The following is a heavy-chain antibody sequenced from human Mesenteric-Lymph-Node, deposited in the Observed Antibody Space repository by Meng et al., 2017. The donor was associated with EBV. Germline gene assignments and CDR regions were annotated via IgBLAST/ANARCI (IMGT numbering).Heavy chain of an antibody. Sequence: QVQLRESGPWLVKPVELLSITCTVAGGCFNSDGYHWSWIRQPPGKGLEWIAYISHGGSSNYNTSLKSRVTISVDTSKNQFSLKLSSVSAADTAIYYCARDPTWTSSGSFDYWGQGTLVTVSS. CDR3: ARDPTWTSSGSFDY. V-gene: IGHV4-61*08. J-gene: IGHJ4*02. CDR1: GGCFNSDGYH. CDR2: ISHGGSS. D-gene: IGHD1-1*01.